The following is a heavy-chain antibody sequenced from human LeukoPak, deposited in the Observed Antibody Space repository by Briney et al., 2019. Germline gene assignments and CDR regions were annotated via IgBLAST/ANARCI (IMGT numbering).Heavy chain of an antibody. CDR3: ARLWFGELSYFDY. CDR1: GGSISSYY. V-gene: IGHV4-59*08. J-gene: IGHJ4*02. D-gene: IGHD3-10*01. Sequence: PSETLSLTCTVSGGSISSYYWSWIRQPPGKGLEWIGYIYYSGSTNYNPSLKSRVTISVDTSKNQFSLKLSSVTAADTAVCYCARLWFGELSYFDYWGQGTLVTVSS. CDR2: IYYSGST.